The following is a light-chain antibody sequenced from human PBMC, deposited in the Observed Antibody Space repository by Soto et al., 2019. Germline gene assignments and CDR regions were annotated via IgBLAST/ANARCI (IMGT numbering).Light chain of an antibody. Sequence: DIVMTQTPLSLSVTPGQPASISCRSSQSLLYSDGKTYFYWYLQRPGQAPRLLIYGASSRATGIPDRFSGSGSGTDFTLTISRLEPEDFAVYYCQQYDSSPKTVGQGTKVDIK. CDR2: GAS. CDR1: QSLLYSDGKTY. V-gene: IGKV2-29*01. CDR3: QQYDSSPKT. J-gene: IGKJ1*01.